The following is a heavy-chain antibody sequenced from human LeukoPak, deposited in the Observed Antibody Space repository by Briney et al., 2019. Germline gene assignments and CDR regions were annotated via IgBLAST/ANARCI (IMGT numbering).Heavy chain of an antibody. D-gene: IGHD3-10*01. V-gene: IGHV4-4*02. Sequence: SETLSLTCAVSDVPISTNNWWWFWVRQPPGKGLEWIGEIYHSGSTNYNPSLKSRITMSVDKSKNQFSPKLSSVTAADTAVYYCARYRGASRFGEFRRYFDYWGQGTLVTVSS. CDR2: IYHSGST. J-gene: IGHJ4*02. CDR3: ARYRGASRFGEFRRYFDY. CDR1: DVPISTNNW.